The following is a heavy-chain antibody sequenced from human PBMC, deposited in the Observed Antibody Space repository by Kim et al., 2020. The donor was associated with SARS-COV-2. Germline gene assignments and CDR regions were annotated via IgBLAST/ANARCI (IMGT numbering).Heavy chain of an antibody. CDR3: TTDLYDYVWGSYRYVDY. Sequence: GGSLRLSCAASGFTFSNAWMSWVRQAPGKGLEWVGRIKSKTDGGTTDYAAPVKGRFTISRDDSKNTLYLQMNSLKTEDTAVYYCTTDLYDYVWGSYRYVDYWGQGTLVTVSS. J-gene: IGHJ4*02. CDR1: GFTFSNAW. V-gene: IGHV3-15*01. CDR2: IKSKTDGGTT. D-gene: IGHD3-16*02.